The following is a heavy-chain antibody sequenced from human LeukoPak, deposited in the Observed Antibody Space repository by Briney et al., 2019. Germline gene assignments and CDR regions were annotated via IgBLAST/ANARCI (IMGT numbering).Heavy chain of an antibody. D-gene: IGHD3-9*01. CDR3: ARGGFFDNFVDS. CDR2: ITRDGRND. CDR1: GVTFSSRA. V-gene: IGHV3-30*03. J-gene: IGHJ4*02. Sequence: GGSLRLSYVASGVTFSSRAFHWVRQAPGKGLQWVALITRDGRNDLYDDSVKGRFTISRDNSKKTVILEMNRLTPKDTAVYFCARGGFFDNFVDSWGQGTLVTVSS.